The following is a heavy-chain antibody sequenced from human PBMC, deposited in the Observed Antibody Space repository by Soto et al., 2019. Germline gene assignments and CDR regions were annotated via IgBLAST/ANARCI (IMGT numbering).Heavy chain of an antibody. V-gene: IGHV6-1*01. J-gene: IGHJ4*02. CDR1: GDIVSSNTAA. Sequence: SQTISLTCAISGDIVSSNTAAWNFIISSPSRGLEWLGRTYYRSNWRHDYAVSVKSRITVNPDTSKNHFSLQLNSVTPDDTAVYYCARGVAGTGFDLWGQGTLVTVSS. CDR3: ARGVAGTGFDL. D-gene: IGHD6-19*01. CDR2: TYYRSNWRH.